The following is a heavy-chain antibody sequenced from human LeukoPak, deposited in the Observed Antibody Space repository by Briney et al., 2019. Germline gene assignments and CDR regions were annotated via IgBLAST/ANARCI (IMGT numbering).Heavy chain of an antibody. Sequence: PSETLSLTCTVSGYSISSGYYWGWIRQPPGKGLEWIGSIYHSGSTYYNPSLKSRVTISVDTSKNQFSLKLSSVTAADTAVYYCARDPVGSSTLQWGQGTLVTVSS. CDR2: IYHSGST. D-gene: IGHD6-13*01. J-gene: IGHJ4*02. CDR1: GYSISSGYY. CDR3: ARDPVGSSTLQ. V-gene: IGHV4-38-2*02.